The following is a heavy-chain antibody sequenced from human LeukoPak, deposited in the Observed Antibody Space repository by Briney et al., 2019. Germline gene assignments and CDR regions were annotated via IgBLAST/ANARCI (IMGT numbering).Heavy chain of an antibody. CDR2: MNPNSGNA. J-gene: IGHJ6*02. V-gene: IGHV1-8*01. CDR3: ASSPYFDWLPRYYYYGMDV. CDR1: GYTFTSYD. Sequence: ASVKVSCKASGYTFTSYDINWVRQATGQGLEWMGWMNPNSGNAGYAQKFQGRVTMTRNTSISTAYMELSSLRSEDTAVYYCASSPYFDWLPRYYYYGMDVWGQGNTVTVSS. D-gene: IGHD3-9*01.